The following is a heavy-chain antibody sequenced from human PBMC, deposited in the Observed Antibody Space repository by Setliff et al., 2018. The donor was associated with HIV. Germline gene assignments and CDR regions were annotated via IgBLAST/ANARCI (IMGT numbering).Heavy chain of an antibody. V-gene: IGHV1-18*01. CDR3: ARDRQDYSAGSYIYYFDY. D-gene: IGHD3-10*01. J-gene: IGHJ4*02. CDR1: GYTFTTYA. Sequence: RASVKVSCKASGYTFTTYAISWVRQAPGQGLEWMGWISTHNDVTVYAQKFQGRVTMTRDTSTSTVYMELRSLRSDDTAVYYCARDRQDYSAGSYIYYFDYWGQGTLVTVSS. CDR2: ISTHNDVT.